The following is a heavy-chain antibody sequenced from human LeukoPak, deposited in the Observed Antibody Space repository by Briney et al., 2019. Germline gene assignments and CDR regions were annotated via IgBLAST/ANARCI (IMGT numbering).Heavy chain of an antibody. CDR2: INPNSGGT. D-gene: IGHD3-22*01. CDR1: GYTFTGYY. Sequence: ASVKVSCKASGYTFTGYYMHWVRQAPGQGLEWMGWINPNSGGTNYAQKLQGRVTMTTDTSTSTAYMELRSLRSDDTAVYYCARDGGIVVVNNYYYYYYMDVWGKGTTVTISS. V-gene: IGHV1-2*02. J-gene: IGHJ6*03. CDR3: ARDGGIVVVNNYYYYYYMDV.